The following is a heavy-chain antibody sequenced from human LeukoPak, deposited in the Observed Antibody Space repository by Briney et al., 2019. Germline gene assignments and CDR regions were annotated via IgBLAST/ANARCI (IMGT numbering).Heavy chain of an antibody. Sequence: QPGGSLRLSCAASGFTFRKYYMHWVRQAPGKGLVWVSRINSDGSSTTYADPVRGRFTVSRDNAKNTLYLQMNSLKVEDTAMYYCTRVFVGDEYSSSGYWGQGTLVTVSS. CDR2: INSDGSST. J-gene: IGHJ4*02. CDR3: TRVFVGDEYSSSGY. CDR1: GFTFRKYY. V-gene: IGHV3-74*03. D-gene: IGHD6-13*01.